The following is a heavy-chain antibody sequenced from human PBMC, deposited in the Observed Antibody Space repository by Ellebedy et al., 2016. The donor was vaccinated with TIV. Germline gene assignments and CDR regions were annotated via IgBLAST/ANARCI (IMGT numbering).Heavy chain of an antibody. J-gene: IGHJ6*02. CDR3: ARGRRFFYYYGMDV. D-gene: IGHD3-3*01. Sequence: MPSETLSLTCIVSGGSISSYYWSWIRQPPGKGLEWIGYIYYSGSTNYNTSLKSRVTISVDTSKNQFSLKLSSVTAADTAVYYCARGRRFFYYYGMDVWGQGTTVTVSS. CDR2: IYYSGST. CDR1: GGSISSYY. V-gene: IGHV4-59*12.